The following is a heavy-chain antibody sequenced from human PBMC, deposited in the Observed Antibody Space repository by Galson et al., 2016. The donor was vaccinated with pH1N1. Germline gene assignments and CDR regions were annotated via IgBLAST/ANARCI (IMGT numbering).Heavy chain of an antibody. J-gene: IGHJ5*02. CDR3: ARVGCSSSCSWFDP. D-gene: IGHD2-2*01. CDR2: INEDGSKI. Sequence: SLRLSCAASGFSLSSFWMTWVRQAPEKGLEWVANINEDGSKIYYVDSVKGRFTISRDNAKNSLYLQMNSLRVEDTAVYYCARVGCSSSCSWFDPWGQGTLVTVSS. V-gene: IGHV3-7*01. CDR1: GFSLSSFW.